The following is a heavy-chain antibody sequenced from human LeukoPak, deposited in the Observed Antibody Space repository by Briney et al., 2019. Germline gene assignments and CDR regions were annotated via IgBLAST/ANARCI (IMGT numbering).Heavy chain of an antibody. CDR1: GDSISSGAYC. J-gene: IGHJ5*02. CDR2: MYNSGRT. Sequence: PSETLSLTCTVSGDSISSGAYCWSWIRQHAEKGLEWIGYMYNSGRTYYNPSLESRVTISVDTSKNQFSLRLSSVTAADTAVYYCARVASGNYRFDPWGQGTLVTVSS. CDR3: ARVASGNYRFDP. D-gene: IGHD1-26*01. V-gene: IGHV4-31*03.